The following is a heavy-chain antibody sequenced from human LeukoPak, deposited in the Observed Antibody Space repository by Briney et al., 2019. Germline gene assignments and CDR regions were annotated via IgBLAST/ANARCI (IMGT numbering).Heavy chain of an antibody. Sequence: PGGSLRLSCAASGFTFSSYSMNWVRQAPGKGLEWVSSISSSSSYIYYADSVKGRFTISRDNAKNSLYLQMNSLRAEDTAVYYCARASYCGGDCYPKYYFDYWGQGTLVTVS. CDR3: ARASYCGGDCYPKYYFDY. D-gene: IGHD2-21*02. CDR2: ISSSSSYI. V-gene: IGHV3-21*01. CDR1: GFTFSSYS. J-gene: IGHJ4*02.